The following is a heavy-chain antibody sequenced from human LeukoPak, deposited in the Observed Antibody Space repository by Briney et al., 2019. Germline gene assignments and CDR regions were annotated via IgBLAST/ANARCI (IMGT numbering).Heavy chain of an antibody. D-gene: IGHD3-22*01. CDR2: INPNSGGT. V-gene: IGHV1-2*02. Sequence: ASVKVSCKASGYTFTGYYMHWVRQAPGQGLEWMGWINPNSGGTNYAQKFQGRVTMTRDTSISTAYMELSRLRSDDTAVYYCARGAPGYYYDSSGQGDYWGQGTLVTVSS. CDR3: ARGAPGYYYDSSGQGDY. J-gene: IGHJ4*02. CDR1: GYTFTGYY.